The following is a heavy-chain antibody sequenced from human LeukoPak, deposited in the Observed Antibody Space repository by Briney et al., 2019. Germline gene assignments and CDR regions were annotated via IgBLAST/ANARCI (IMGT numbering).Heavy chain of an antibody. Sequence: ASVKVSCKASGGTFSSYAISWVRQAPGQGLEWMGGIIPIFGTANYAQKFQGRVTITADESTSTAYMELSSLRSEDTAVYYCAYSNAPTGAFDIWGQGTMVTVSS. CDR1: GGTFSSYA. D-gene: IGHD4-11*01. CDR2: IIPIFGTA. V-gene: IGHV1-69*13. J-gene: IGHJ3*02. CDR3: AYSNAPTGAFDI.